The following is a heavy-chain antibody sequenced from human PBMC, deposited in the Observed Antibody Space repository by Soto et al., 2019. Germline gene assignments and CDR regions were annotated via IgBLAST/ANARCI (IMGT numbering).Heavy chain of an antibody. CDR2: INAGNGNT. CDR1: GYSFTSYA. J-gene: IGHJ6*02. Sequence: ASVKVSCKASGYSFTSYAIYWVRQAPGQRLEWMGWINAGNGNTKYSQKLQGRATFTGDTSASTAHMELSSLRSEDTAVYFCARGVENIVVVLDVFGYYGMDVWGQGTTVTVSS. CDR3: ARGVENIVVVLDVFGYYGMDV. D-gene: IGHD2-2*01. V-gene: IGHV1-3*01.